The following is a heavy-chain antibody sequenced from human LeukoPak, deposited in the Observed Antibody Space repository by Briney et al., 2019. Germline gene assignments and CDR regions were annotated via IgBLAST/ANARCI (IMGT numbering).Heavy chain of an antibody. CDR2: INPSGGST. Sequence: ASVKVSCKASGYTFTSYYMHWVRQAPGQGLEWMGIINPSGGSTSYAQKFQGRVTMTRDMSTSTVYMELGSLRSDDTAVYYCARAPYYDILTGYPSLPDYWGQGTLVTVSS. V-gene: IGHV1-46*01. CDR1: GYTFTSYY. D-gene: IGHD3-9*01. J-gene: IGHJ4*02. CDR3: ARAPYYDILTGYPSLPDY.